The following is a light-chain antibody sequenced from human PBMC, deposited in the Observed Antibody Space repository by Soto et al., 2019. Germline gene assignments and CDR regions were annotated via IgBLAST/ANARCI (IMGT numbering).Light chain of an antibody. CDR3: QQYGGSPFT. V-gene: IGKV3-20*01. J-gene: IGKJ3*01. Sequence: DIVLTQSPGTLSLSPGERATLSCRASQSLTSNYLAWYQQKPGQAPRLLIYGASSRATGIPDRFSGGGSGTNFTLTISRLEPEDFAVFYCQQYGGSPFTFGPGTKLDFK. CDR2: GAS. CDR1: QSLTSNY.